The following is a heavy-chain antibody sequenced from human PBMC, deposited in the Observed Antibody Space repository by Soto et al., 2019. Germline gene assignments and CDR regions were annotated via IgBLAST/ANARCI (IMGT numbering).Heavy chain of an antibody. J-gene: IGHJ5*02. CDR2: INTDGSIT. CDR3: AKSNWFDP. V-gene: IGHV3-74*01. CDR1: GFTFSSYW. Sequence: PGGSLRLSCAASGFTFSSYWMHWVRQVPGKGLVWVSRINTDGSITNYADSVKGRFTISRDNAKNTLYLHMDSLRAEDTAFYYCAKSNWFDPWGQGTLVTVSS.